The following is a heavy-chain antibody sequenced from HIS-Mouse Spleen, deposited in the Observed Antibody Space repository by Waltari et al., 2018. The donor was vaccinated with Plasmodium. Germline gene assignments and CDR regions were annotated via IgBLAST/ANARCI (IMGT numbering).Heavy chain of an antibody. CDR3: ARGLRGHYWYFDL. J-gene: IGHJ2*01. Sequence: QVQLQQWGAGLFKPSETPSLTCAVYGGSFSGYSWRWLRQPPGKGLEWIGEVNHSGSTNYNPSLKSRVTISVDTSKNQFSLKLSSVTAADTAVYYCARGLRGHYWYFDLWGRGTLVTVSS. D-gene: IGHD3-10*01. CDR2: VNHSGST. V-gene: IGHV4-34*01. CDR1: GGSFSGYS.